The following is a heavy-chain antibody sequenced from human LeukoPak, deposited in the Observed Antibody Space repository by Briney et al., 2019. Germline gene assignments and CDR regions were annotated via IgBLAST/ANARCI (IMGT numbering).Heavy chain of an antibody. D-gene: IGHD6-19*01. V-gene: IGHV4-59*01. CDR3: ATHSSGWSGDWFDP. CDR2: IYYSGST. J-gene: IGHJ5*02. Sequence: SETLSLTCTVSGGSISSYYWSWIRQPPGKGLEWIGYIYYSGSTNYNPSLKSRVTISVDTSKNQFSLKLSSVTAADTAVCYCATHSSGWSGDWFDPWGQGTLVTVSS. CDR1: GGSISSYY.